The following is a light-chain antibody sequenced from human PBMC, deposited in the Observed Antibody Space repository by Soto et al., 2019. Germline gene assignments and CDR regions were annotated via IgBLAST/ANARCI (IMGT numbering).Light chain of an antibody. CDR3: QQYDDWPPVYT. CDR1: QSVSSN. V-gene: IGKV3D-15*01. J-gene: IGKJ2*01. Sequence: EIVLTQSPATLSVSPGERASLSCRASQSVSSNLAWYQHKPGQAPRLLIYDASTRATAVPGRFSGSGSGTEFTLPISGLQSEDFAVYYCQQYDDWPPVYTFGQGTKLEI. CDR2: DAS.